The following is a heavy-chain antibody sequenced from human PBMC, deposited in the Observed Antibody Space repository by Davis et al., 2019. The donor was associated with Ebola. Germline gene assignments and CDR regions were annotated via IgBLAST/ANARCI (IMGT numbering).Heavy chain of an antibody. V-gene: IGHV3-30*04. Sequence: PGGSLRLSCAVSGITFSRYAMHWVRQAPGKGLEWVTDIAYDGRYESYAESVKGRFTISRDNPKNTLYLQMNSLRAEDTGVYYCARDQVGPGAIIDFWGQGTPVTVSS. CDR3: ARDQVGPGAIIDF. CDR2: IAYDGRYE. D-gene: IGHD1-26*01. CDR1: GITFSRYA. J-gene: IGHJ4*02.